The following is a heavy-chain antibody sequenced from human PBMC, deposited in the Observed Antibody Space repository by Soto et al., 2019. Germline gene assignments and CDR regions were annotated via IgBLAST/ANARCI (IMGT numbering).Heavy chain of an antibody. CDR1: GFTFSSYA. Sequence: EVQLLEAGGGLVQPGGSLRLSCAVSGFTFSSYAMSWVRQAPGKGLEWVSAISDSGGRTYYEDSVKGRFNISRDNSKNTLYMQMNSLRGEYTAVYYCAKVTGWYDAFYIWGQGTIVTVSS. V-gene: IGHV3-23*01. CDR2: ISDSGGRT. CDR3: AKVTGWYDAFYI. D-gene: IGHD6-19*01. J-gene: IGHJ3*02.